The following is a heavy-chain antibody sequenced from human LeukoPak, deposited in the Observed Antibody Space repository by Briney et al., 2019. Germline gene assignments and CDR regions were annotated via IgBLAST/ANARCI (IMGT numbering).Heavy chain of an antibody. CDR2: IRSKAYGGTT. CDR3: TRGIDGYNSDFDY. Sequence: GGSLRLSCTAYGFTFGDYAMSWVRQAPGKGLEWVGFIRSKAYGGTTEYAASVKGRFTISRDDSKSIAYLQMNSLKTEDTAVYYCTRGIDGYNSDFDYWGQGTLVTVSS. D-gene: IGHD5-24*01. CDR1: GFTFGDYA. V-gene: IGHV3-49*04. J-gene: IGHJ4*02.